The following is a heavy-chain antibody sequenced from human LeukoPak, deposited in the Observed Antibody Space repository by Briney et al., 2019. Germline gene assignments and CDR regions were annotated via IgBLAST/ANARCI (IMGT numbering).Heavy chain of an antibody. V-gene: IGHV3-30*18. Sequence: TGGSLRLSCAASGFSFSDYGMHWVRQAPEKGLEWVAVISYDGSNQYYADSVKGRFTISRDKSKNTLYLQMDSLRAEDTAVYYCAKDSGGYDSSRQNKYYFDYWGQGTLVTVSS. CDR2: ISYDGSNQ. J-gene: IGHJ4*02. CDR3: AKDSGGYDSSRQNKYYFDY. CDR1: GFSFSDYG. D-gene: IGHD3-10*01.